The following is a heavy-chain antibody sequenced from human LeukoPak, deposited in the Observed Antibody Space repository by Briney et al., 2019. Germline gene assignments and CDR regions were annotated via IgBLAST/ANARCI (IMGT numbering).Heavy chain of an antibody. V-gene: IGHV3-21*01. CDR1: GFTFSSYS. CDR2: ISSSSSYI. CDR3: ARIAAASDAFDI. J-gene: IGHJ3*02. Sequence: GGSLRLSCAASGFTFSSYSMNWVRQAPGKGLEWFSSISSSSSYIYYADSVKGRFTISRDNAKNSLYLQMNSLRAEDTAVYYCARIAAASDAFDIWGQGTMVTVSS. D-gene: IGHD6-13*01.